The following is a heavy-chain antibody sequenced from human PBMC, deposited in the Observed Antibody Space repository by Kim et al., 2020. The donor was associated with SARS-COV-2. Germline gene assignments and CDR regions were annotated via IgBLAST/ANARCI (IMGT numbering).Heavy chain of an antibody. CDR3: ARDFGWLRVLGDN. Sequence: SVKVSCKASGGTFSSYTISWVRQAPGQGLEWLGRIIPILGIANYAQKFQGRVTITADKSTSTAYMELSSLRSEDPAVYYCARDFGWLRVLGDNWGQGTLVTVSS. V-gene: IGHV1-69*04. CDR1: GGTFSSYT. J-gene: IGHJ4*02. D-gene: IGHD5-12*01. CDR2: IIPILGIA.